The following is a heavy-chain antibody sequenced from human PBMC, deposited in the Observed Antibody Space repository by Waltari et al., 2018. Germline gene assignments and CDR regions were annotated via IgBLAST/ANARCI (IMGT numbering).Heavy chain of an antibody. Sequence: EGRRVESGGGLVQPGGSRGLSGAASGSPFSSYGRSWVRQAPGKGLEWVANIKQDGSEKYYVDSVKGRFTISRDNAKNSLYLQMNCLRAEDTAVYYCARVLAAAEPFDYWGQGTLVTVSS. CDR1: GSPFSSYG. V-gene: IGHV3-7*01. CDR3: ARVLAAAEPFDY. D-gene: IGHD6-13*01. J-gene: IGHJ4*02. CDR2: IKQDGSEK.